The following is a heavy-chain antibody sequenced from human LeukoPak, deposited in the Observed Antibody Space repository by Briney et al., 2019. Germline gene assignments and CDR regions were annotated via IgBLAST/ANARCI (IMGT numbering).Heavy chain of an antibody. CDR2: IHSDGSSI. CDR1: GFTFSTYW. D-gene: IGHD2/OR15-2a*01. V-gene: IGHV3-74*01. CDR3: ARVAGGSNSPVDY. Sequence: QTGGSLRLFCAAFGFTFSTYWMHWVRQVPGKGLVWVSRIHSDGSSINYADAVKGRFTISRDNAKNTLYLQMSSLRAEDTAVYYCARVAGGSNSPVDYWGQGTLVTVSS. J-gene: IGHJ4*02.